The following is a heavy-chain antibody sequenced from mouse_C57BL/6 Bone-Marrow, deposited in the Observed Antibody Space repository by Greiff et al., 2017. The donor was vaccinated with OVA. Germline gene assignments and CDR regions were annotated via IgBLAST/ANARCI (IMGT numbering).Heavy chain of an antibody. CDR1: GYSITSGYY. CDR3: ARVGNGAY. J-gene: IGHJ3*01. Sequence: EVHLVESGPGLVKPSQSLSLTCSVTGYSITSGYYWNWIRQFPGNKLEWMGYISYDGSNNYNPSLKNRIAITRDTSKNQFVLKLKSVTTEDTATYYCARVGNGAYWGQGTLVTVSA. CDR2: ISYDGSN. D-gene: IGHD2-1*01. V-gene: IGHV3-6*01.